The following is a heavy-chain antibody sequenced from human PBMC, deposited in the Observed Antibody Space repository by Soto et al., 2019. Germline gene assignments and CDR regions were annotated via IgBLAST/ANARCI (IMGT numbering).Heavy chain of an antibody. J-gene: IGHJ6*02. CDR3: ATVGYCSSTSCQTRYYYYGMDV. CDR1: GFTFSTYA. CDR2: ISGSGGST. V-gene: IGHV3-23*01. D-gene: IGHD2-2*03. Sequence: GGSLRLSCAASGFTFSTYAMSWVRQAPGKGLEWVSTISGSGGSTYYADSVKGRFTISRHNSKNTLYLQMNSLRAEDTAVYYCATVGYCSSTSCQTRYYYYGMDVWGQGTTVTVSS.